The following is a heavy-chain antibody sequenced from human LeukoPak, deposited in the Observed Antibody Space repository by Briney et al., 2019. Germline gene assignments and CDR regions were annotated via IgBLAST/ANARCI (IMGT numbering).Heavy chain of an antibody. CDR2: ISSRNTYI. CDR1: GFTFDDYT. V-gene: IGHV3-21*01. Sequence: GGSLRLSCAASGFTFDDYTMNWVRQVPGKGLEWVSSISSRNTYIYYADSVKGRFTISRDNSKNTLYLQMNSLRAEDTAVYYCAREQVVRGVLTSYYYGMDVWGQGTTVTVSS. D-gene: IGHD3-10*01. J-gene: IGHJ6*02. CDR3: AREQVVRGVLTSYYYGMDV.